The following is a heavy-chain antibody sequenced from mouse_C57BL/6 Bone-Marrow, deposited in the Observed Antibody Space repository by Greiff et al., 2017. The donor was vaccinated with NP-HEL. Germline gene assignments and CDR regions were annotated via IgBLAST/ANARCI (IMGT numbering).Heavy chain of an antibody. CDR2: IHPNSGST. D-gene: IGHD5-5*01. Sequence: QVQLQQPGAELVKPGASVKLSCKASGYTFTSYWMHRVKQRPGQGLEWIGMIHPNSGSTNYNEKFKSKATLTVDKSSSTAYMQLSSLTSEDSAVYYCARWDYLYYFDYWGQGTTLTVSS. V-gene: IGHV1-64*01. CDR3: ARWDYLYYFDY. J-gene: IGHJ2*01. CDR1: GYTFTSYW.